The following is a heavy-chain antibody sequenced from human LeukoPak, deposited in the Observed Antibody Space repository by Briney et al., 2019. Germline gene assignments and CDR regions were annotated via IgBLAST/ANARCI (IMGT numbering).Heavy chain of an antibody. Sequence: SETLSLTCTVSGYSISSGYYWGWIRQPPGKGLEWIGSIYHSGSTYYNPSLKSRVTISVDTSKNQFSLKLSSVTAADTAVYYCARVLVQLLNLFDYWGQGTLVTVSS. CDR1: GYSISSGYY. CDR2: IYHSGST. CDR3: ARVLVQLLNLFDY. V-gene: IGHV4-38-2*02. D-gene: IGHD5-18*01. J-gene: IGHJ4*02.